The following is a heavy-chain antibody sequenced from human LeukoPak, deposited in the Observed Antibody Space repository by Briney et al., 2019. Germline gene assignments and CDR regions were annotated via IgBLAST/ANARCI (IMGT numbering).Heavy chain of an antibody. CDR2: IYYSGST. D-gene: IGHD3-10*01. CDR1: GYSISSGYY. CDR3: AREVQYYYGSGSYQDNYYYYYMDV. V-gene: IGHV4-38-2*02. J-gene: IGHJ6*03. Sequence: PSETLSLTCTVSGYSISSGYYWGWIRQPPGKGLEWIGYIYYSGSTNYNPSLKSRVTISVDTSKNQFSLKLSSVTAADTAVYYCAREVQYYYGSGSYQDNYYYYYMDVWGKGTTVTISS.